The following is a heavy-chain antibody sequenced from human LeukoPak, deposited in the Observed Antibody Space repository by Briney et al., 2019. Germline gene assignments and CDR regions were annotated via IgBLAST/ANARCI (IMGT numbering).Heavy chain of an antibody. CDR1: GYTLTSYD. CDR2: TNPSSGNT. J-gene: IGHJ4*02. V-gene: IGHV1-8*01. CDR3: ASHTYYYSSGSFAY. Sequence: ASVKVSCKASGYTLTSYDINWVRQATGQGPEWMGWTNPSSGNTGYAQRFQGRVTMTRDTSINTAYLELSSLRSEDTAVYYCASHTYYYSSGSFAYWGQGTLVTVSS. D-gene: IGHD3-10*01.